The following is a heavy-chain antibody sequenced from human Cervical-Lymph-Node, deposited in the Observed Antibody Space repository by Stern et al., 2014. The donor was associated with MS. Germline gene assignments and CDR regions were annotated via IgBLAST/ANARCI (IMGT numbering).Heavy chain of an antibody. J-gene: IGHJ3*01. D-gene: IGHD3-22*01. CDR3: ARDGPNYDHNGRGDAFDV. CDR2: ISYDGSNK. Sequence: VQLVESGGGVVQPGGSLRLSCAASGFPFSGHGLPWVRQAPGKGLEWVALISYDGSNKWYAESVKGRFTISRDSSRNTMFRQMNSLRLEDAAVYYCARDGPNYDHNGRGDAFDVWGQGAMVTVSP. V-gene: IGHV3-33*05. CDR1: GFPFSGHG.